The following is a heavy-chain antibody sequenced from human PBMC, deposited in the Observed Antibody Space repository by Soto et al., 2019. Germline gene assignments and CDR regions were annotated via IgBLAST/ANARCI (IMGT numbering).Heavy chain of an antibody. CDR2: INHRGNT. CDR3: ARQEVPQWFTKGYYGMDV. Sequence: SEPLSLTCAVYGGSFSGYYWTWIRQPPGKGLEWIGEINHRGNTNYNPSLKSRVTISVDTSKNQFSLKLTSVTAADTAVYYCARQEVPQWFTKGYYGMDVWDQGTTVTVSS. J-gene: IGHJ6*02. D-gene: IGHD2-8*01. CDR1: GGSFSGYY. V-gene: IGHV4-34*01.